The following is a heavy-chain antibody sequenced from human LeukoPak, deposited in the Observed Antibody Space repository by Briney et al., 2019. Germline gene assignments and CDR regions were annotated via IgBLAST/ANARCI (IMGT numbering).Heavy chain of an antibody. J-gene: IGHJ4*02. V-gene: IGHV1-2*02. Sequence: GASVKVSCKASGYTFTGYYMHWVRQAPGQGLEWMGWINPNSGGTNYAQKFQGRVTMTRDTSISTAYMELSRLRSDDTAVYYCGVWWSPIRPHTGLYYWGQGTLVTVSS. CDR3: GVWWSPIRPHTGLYY. CDR1: GYTFTGYY. D-gene: IGHD2-15*01. CDR2: INPNSGGT.